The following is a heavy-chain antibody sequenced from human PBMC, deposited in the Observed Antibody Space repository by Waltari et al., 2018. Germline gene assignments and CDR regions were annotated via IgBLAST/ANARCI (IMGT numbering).Heavy chain of an antibody. V-gene: IGHV3-23*01. CDR1: GLSFSTYG. Sequence: EVQLLESGGGLVQRGGSLRLSCRASGLSFSTYGMTWVRQAPGKGLEWVSSISPNSISTYYADSVKGRFTISRDNSKSTVILQLSSLRVEDTAIYYCAKGQGGRRWYFDYWGQGSQVTVSS. D-gene: IGHD3-16*01. CDR3: AKGQGGRRWYFDY. CDR2: ISPNSIST. J-gene: IGHJ4*02.